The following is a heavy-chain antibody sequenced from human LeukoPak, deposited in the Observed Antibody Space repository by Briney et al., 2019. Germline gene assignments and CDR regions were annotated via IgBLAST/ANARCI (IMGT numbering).Heavy chain of an antibody. J-gene: IGHJ4*02. V-gene: IGHV3-53*01. CDR1: GFPVSSNY. CDR3: ARGRPPYYFDY. CDR2: IYTGGNT. Sequence: GGSLRLSCTASGFPVSSNYMTWVRQAPGKGLEWVSVIYTGGNTDHSDSVQGRFTLSRDHSKNTLYLHMNSLRVEDTAVYYCARGRPPYYFDYWGQGTLVTVSS.